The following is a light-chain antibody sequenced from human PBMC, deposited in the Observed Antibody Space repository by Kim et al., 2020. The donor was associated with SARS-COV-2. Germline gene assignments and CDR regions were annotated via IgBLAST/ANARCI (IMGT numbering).Light chain of an antibody. J-gene: IGKJ2*03. Sequence: RATLNCTSSQTVLTNSNDMNYLAWYQQKPGQASKLFIDWASIRESGVSDRFSGSGSETDFTLTISSLRAEDVAVYYCQQYYSTPPSFGQGTKLEI. CDR3: QQYYSTPPS. CDR2: WAS. V-gene: IGKV4-1*01. CDR1: QTVLTNSNDMNY.